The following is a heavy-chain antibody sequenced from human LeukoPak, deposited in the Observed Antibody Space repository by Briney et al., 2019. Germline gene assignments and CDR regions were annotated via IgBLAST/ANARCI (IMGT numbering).Heavy chain of an antibody. CDR2: INPNSGGT. V-gene: IGHV1-2*02. D-gene: IGHD6-13*01. CDR1: GYTFTSYA. Sequence: ASVKVSCKASGYTFTSYAMHWVRQAPGQRLEWMGWINPNSGGTNCAQKFQGRVTMTRDTSISTAYMELSRLRSDDTAVYYCARIASKAAGAFDYWGQGTLVTVSS. J-gene: IGHJ4*02. CDR3: ARIASKAAGAFDY.